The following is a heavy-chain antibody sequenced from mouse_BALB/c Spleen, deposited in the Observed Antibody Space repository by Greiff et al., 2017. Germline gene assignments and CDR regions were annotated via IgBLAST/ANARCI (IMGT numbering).Heavy chain of an antibody. CDR2: ISYDGSN. J-gene: IGHJ1*01. CDR3: ARGIGYYLYWYFDV. Sequence: EVHLVESGPGLVKPSQSLSLTCSVTGYSITSGYYWNWIRQFPGNKLEWMGYISYDGSNNYNPSLKNRISITRDTSKNQFFLKLNSVTTEDTATYYCARGIGYYLYWYFDVWGAGTTVTVSS. V-gene: IGHV3-6*02. D-gene: IGHD2-3*01. CDR1: GYSITSGYY.